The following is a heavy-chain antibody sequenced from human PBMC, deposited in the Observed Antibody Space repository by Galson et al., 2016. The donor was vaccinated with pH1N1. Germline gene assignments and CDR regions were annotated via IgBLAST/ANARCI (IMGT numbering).Heavy chain of an antibody. CDR1: GGTFSSSG. J-gene: IGHJ2*01. Sequence: SVKVSCKASGGTFSSSGINWVRQAPGQGLEWMGGIIPIFNTAKYARNFQGRVTITADESTTTAYMELSSLRSDDTAVYFCAREDYYDTDLSDWYFDLWGRGTLLTVSS. CDR2: IIPIFNTA. D-gene: IGHD3-22*01. V-gene: IGHV1-69*13. CDR3: AREDYYDTDLSDWYFDL.